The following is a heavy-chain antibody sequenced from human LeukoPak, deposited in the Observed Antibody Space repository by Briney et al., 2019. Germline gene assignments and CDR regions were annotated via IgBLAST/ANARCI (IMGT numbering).Heavy chain of an antibody. Sequence: PSGTLSLTCAVSGGSISSSNWWSWVRPPPGKGLEWIVEIYHSGSTNYNPSLNSRVTISVDKSKNQFYLKLSSVTAADTPVYYCARGTYQGMDVWGQGTTVTVSS. CDR1: GGSISSSNW. CDR2: IYHSGST. J-gene: IGHJ6*02. CDR3: ARGTYQGMDV. V-gene: IGHV4-4*02.